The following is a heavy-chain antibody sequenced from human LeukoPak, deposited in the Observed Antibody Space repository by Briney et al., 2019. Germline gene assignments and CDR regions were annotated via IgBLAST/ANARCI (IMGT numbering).Heavy chain of an antibody. V-gene: IGHV4-39*01. D-gene: IGHD3-9*01. CDR3: ASRYFDWLFN. CDR1: GGSISSSSYY. Sequence: SETLSLTCTVSGGSISSSSYYWGWIRQPPGKGLEWIGSIYYSGSTYYNPSLKSRVTISVDTSKNQFSLKLSSVTAADTAVYYCASRYFDWLFNWGQGTLVTVSS. CDR2: IYYSGST. J-gene: IGHJ4*02.